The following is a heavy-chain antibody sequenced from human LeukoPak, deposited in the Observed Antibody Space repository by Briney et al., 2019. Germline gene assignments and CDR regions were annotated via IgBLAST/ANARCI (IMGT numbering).Heavy chain of an antibody. Sequence: SETLSLTCTVSVGSIISYYWSWIRQPPGKGLEWIGYIYYTGSTNYNPSLKSRVTISVDTSKNQFSLKLSSVTAADTAVYYCVRAEDCSGGSGYPDTLGAFDIWGQGTMVTVSS. CDR3: VRAEDCSGGSGYPDTLGAFDI. CDR2: IYYTGST. V-gene: IGHV4-59*12. J-gene: IGHJ3*02. CDR1: VGSIISYY. D-gene: IGHD2-15*01.